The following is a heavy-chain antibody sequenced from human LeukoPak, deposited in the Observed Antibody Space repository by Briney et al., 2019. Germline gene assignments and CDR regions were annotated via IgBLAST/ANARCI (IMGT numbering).Heavy chain of an antibody. J-gene: IGHJ4*02. D-gene: IGHD2-15*01. CDR2: ISSSSSYL. CDR3: ARRIGAWSYVVPSFLCDY. CDR1: GFTFSSYS. Sequence: PGGSLRLSCAASGFTFSSYSMNWVRQAPGKGLEWVSSISSSSSYLYYADSVKGRFTISRDNAKNSLYLQMNSLRAEDTAVYYCARRIGAWSYVVPSFLCDYWGQGTLVTVSS. V-gene: IGHV3-21*01.